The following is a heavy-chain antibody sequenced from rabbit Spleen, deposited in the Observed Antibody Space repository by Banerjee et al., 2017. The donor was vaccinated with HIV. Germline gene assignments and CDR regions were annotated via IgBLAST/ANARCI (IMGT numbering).Heavy chain of an antibody. Sequence: EQLEESGGGLVKPEGSLTLTCKASGVSLNDKDVMCWVRQAPGKGLEWVACAYAGTSGGTYSATWAKGRFTISKTSSTTVTLQMTSLTAADTATYFCARDSGTSFSTYGMDLWGQGTLVTVS. D-gene: IGHD8-1*01. J-gene: IGHJ6*01. CDR3: ARDSGTSFSTYGMDL. CDR1: GVSLNDKDV. CDR2: AYAGTSGGT. V-gene: IGHV1S45*01.